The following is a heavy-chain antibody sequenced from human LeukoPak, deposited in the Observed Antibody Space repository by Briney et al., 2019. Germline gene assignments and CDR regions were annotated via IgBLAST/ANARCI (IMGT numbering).Heavy chain of an antibody. Sequence: GRSLRPSCVPSAPTLSVNWMSWVRHAPGKGLEWVGKIKQDGSEKHCVDAVKGRFTISRDNAKNSLYLQMNSLRAEDTAVYFCARDIPVAGTLGWFDPWGQGTLVTVSS. CDR3: ARDIPVAGTLGWFDP. V-gene: IGHV3-7*04. J-gene: IGHJ5*02. CDR1: APTLSVNW. CDR2: IKQDGSEK. D-gene: IGHD6-19*01.